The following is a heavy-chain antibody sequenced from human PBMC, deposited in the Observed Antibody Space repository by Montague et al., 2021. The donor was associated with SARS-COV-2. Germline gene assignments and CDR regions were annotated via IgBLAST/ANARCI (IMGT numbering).Heavy chain of an antibody. CDR3: ARDCYDYGSGSYQRWFDP. J-gene: IGHJ5*02. Sequence: SETLSLTCTVSGYSICSGYYWGWIRQPPGKGLEWIGSIYHSGSTYYNPSLKSRVTISVDTPKNQFSLKLSSVTAADTAVYYCARDCYDYGSGSYQRWFDPWGQGTLVTVSS. D-gene: IGHD3-10*01. CDR2: IYHSGST. V-gene: IGHV4-38-2*02. CDR1: GYSICSGYY.